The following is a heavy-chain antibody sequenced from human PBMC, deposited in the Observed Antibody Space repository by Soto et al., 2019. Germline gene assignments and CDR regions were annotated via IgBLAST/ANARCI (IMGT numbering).Heavy chain of an antibody. CDR1: GFTFSSYG. CDR2: IWYDGSNK. CDR3: ARDGGITIFGVVTNYYYYYMDV. V-gene: IGHV3-33*01. D-gene: IGHD3-3*01. J-gene: IGHJ6*03. Sequence: SLRLSCAASGFTFSSYGMHWVRQAPGKGLEWVAVIWYDGSNKYYADSVKGRFTISRDNSKNTLYLQMNSLRAEDTAVYYCARDGGITIFGVVTNYYYYYMDVWGKGTTVTVSS.